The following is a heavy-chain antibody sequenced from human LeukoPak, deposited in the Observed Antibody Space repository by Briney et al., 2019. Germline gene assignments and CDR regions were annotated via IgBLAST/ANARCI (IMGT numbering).Heavy chain of an antibody. CDR3: ARDLGYCSGGSCYSSWDFQH. D-gene: IGHD2-15*01. V-gene: IGHV1-18*01. CDR2: ISAYNGNT. Sequence: ASVKVSCKASGYTFTSYGISWVRQAPGQGLEWMGWISAYNGNTNYAQKLQGRVTMTTDTSTSTAYMELRSLRSDDTAVYYCARDLGYCSGGSCYSSWDFQHWGQGPLVTVSS. CDR1: GYTFTSYG. J-gene: IGHJ1*01.